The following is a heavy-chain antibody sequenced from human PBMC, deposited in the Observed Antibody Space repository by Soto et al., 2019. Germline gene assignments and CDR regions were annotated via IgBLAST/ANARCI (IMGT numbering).Heavy chain of an antibody. CDR2: ISAYNGNT. J-gene: IGHJ6*03. V-gene: IGHV1-18*01. D-gene: IGHD2-2*01. CDR3: ARVRGYCSSTSCYGGRYYYYYYMDV. CDR1: GYTFTSYG. Sequence: GASVKVSCKASGYTFTSYGISWVRQAPGQGLEWMGWISAYNGNTNYAQKLQGRVTMTTDTSTSTAYMELRSLRSDDTAVYYCARVRGYCSSTSCYGGRYYYYYYMDVWGKGTTVTVSS.